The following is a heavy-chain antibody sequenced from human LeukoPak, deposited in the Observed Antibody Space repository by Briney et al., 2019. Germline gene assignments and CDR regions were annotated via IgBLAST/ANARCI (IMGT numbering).Heavy chain of an antibody. CDR1: GFTFGDYP. CDR3: SRGSGWLSVY. J-gene: IGHJ4*02. CDR2: ISGGTT. D-gene: IGHD6-19*01. V-gene: IGHV3-49*03. Sequence: GGSLRLSCTASGFTFGDYPMSWFRQAPGKGLKWIGFISGGTTEYAASVKGRFTISRDDSTSIAYLQMNSLTTEDTAVYYCSRGSGWLSVYWGQGTLVTVSS.